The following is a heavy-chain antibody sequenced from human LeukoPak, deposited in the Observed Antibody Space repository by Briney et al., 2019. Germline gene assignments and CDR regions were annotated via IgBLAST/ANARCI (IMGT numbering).Heavy chain of an antibody. V-gene: IGHV1-46*01. CDR2: INPSGGST. J-gene: IGHJ4*02. Sequence: ASVKVSCKASGYTFTSYGISWVRQAPGQGLEWMGIINPSGGSTSYAQKFQGRVTVTRDTSTSTVYMELSSLRSEDTAVYYCARKTGSGYVAYDYWGQGTLVTVSS. CDR1: GYTFTSYG. D-gene: IGHD5-12*01. CDR3: ARKTGSGYVAYDY.